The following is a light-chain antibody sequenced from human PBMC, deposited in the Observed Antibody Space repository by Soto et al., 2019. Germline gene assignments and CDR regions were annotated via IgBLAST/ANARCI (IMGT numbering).Light chain of an antibody. CDR2: GAS. CDR3: QQYNNWPQT. J-gene: IGKJ1*01. Sequence: EIVMTQSPAILPVSPGERATLSCRASQSVSSNLAWYQQKPGQAPRLLIYGASTRATGIPARFSGSGSGTEFTLTISSLQSEDFAVYYCQQYNNWPQTFGQGTKVDIK. CDR1: QSVSSN. V-gene: IGKV3-15*01.